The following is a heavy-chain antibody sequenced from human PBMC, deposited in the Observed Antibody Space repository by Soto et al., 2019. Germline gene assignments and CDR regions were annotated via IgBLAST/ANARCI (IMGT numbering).Heavy chain of an antibody. CDR3: AVVAEETCYFYGMDV. V-gene: IGHV4-34*01. D-gene: IGHD2-15*01. CDR1: GGSFSGYY. J-gene: IGHJ6*02. Sequence: QVQLQQWGAGLLKPSETLSLTCAVYGGSFSGYYWSWIRQPPGKGLEWIGEINHSGSTNYNPSLTRRVTISVDTSKNQFSLKLSSVTAADTAVYYCAVVAEETCYFYGMDVWGQGTTVTVSS. CDR2: INHSGST.